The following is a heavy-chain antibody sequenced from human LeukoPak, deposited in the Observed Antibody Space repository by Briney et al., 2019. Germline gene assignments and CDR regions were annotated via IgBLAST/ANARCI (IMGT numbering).Heavy chain of an antibody. V-gene: IGHV4-59*01. Sequence: SETLSLTCTVSGGSISNYYWSWIRQPPGKGLEWIGYTYYSGSTNYNPSLKSRVTMSLDMSKNQFSLKLTSVAAADTAVYYCVRGGGGIAAAPWGQGTMVTVSS. J-gene: IGHJ3*01. D-gene: IGHD6-13*01. CDR1: GGSISNYY. CDR3: VRGGGGIAAAP. CDR2: TYYSGST.